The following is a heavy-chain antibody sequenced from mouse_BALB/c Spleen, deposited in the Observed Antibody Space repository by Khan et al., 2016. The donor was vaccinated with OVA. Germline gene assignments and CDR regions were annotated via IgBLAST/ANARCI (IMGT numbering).Heavy chain of an antibody. Sequence: VQLQQSGAELAKPGASVKMSCKASGYTFTSYWMHWIKQRPGQGLEWIGYINPTSGYTDYNQKFKDKATLTADKSSSKAYLQLNSLTSADSAVYYCARDRIDYWGQGTALTVSS. J-gene: IGHJ2*01. CDR3: ARDRIDY. CDR2: INPTSGYT. CDR1: GYTFTSYW. V-gene: IGHV1-7*01.